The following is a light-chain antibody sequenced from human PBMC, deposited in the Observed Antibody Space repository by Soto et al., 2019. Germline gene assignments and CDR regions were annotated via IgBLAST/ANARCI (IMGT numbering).Light chain of an antibody. V-gene: IGLV1-44*01. CDR1: SSNVGRNT. Sequence: QPVLTQPPSASGPPGQRVTISCSGSSSNVGRNTVNWYQQLSGAAPTLLIYNTNKRPSGVPDRFSGSKSDTSASLAISGLQSEDEADYYCAAWDDGLNAVLFGGGTKVTVL. J-gene: IGLJ2*01. CDR3: AAWDDGLNAVL. CDR2: NTN.